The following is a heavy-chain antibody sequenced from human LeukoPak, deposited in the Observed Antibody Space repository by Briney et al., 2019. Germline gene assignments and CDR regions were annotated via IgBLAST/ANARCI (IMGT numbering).Heavy chain of an antibody. CDR3: ARQRTTAAYHFYNMDV. CDR1: GYSFTSYW. D-gene: IGHD2-21*02. Sequence: GESLKISCKGSGYSFTSYWIGWVRQMPGKGLEWMGIIYPGDSDTRYSPSFQGQVTISADKSISTAYLQWSSLKASDTAMYYCARQRTTAAYHFYNMDVWGQGTTVTVSS. V-gene: IGHV5-51*01. J-gene: IGHJ6*02. CDR2: IYPGDSDT.